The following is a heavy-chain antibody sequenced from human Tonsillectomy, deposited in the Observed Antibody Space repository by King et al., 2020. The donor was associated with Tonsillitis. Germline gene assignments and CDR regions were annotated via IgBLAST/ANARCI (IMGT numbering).Heavy chain of an antibody. CDR1: GGTFSSYA. J-gene: IGHJ4*02. D-gene: IGHD3-22*01. CDR3: ARDYYDSRGYWFDY. V-gene: IGHV1-69*12. CDR2: LIPLFGTA. Sequence: QLVQSGAEVKKPGSSVKVSCKASGGTFSSYAISWVRQAPGQGLEWMGGLIPLFGTANYAQKFQGRITIIADESTRTAYMELSSLRSEDTAVYYRARDYYDSRGYWFDYWGQGSLVTVSS.